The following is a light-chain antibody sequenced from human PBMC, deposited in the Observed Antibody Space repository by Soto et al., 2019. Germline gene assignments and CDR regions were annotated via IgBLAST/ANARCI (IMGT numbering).Light chain of an antibody. CDR2: EVS. CDR1: SSDVGGYNY. Sequence: QSVLTQPPSASGSPGQSVTISCTGTSSDVGGYNYVSWNQQRPGKAPKLMIYEVSKRPSGVPDRFSGSKSGNTASLTVSGLQAEGEAAYSCSSYAGSNISWVFGTGTKVTVL. V-gene: IGLV2-8*01. CDR3: SSYAGSNISWV. J-gene: IGLJ1*01.